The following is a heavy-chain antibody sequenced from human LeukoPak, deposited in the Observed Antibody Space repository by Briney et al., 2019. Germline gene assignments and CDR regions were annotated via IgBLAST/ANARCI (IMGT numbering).Heavy chain of an antibody. V-gene: IGHV3-21*04. D-gene: IGHD1-26*01. CDR1: GFTFSNSG. Sequence: GGSLRLSCAASGFTFSNSGMHWVRQAPGKGLEWVSSISSSSYIYYADSVKGRFTISRDNAKNSLYLQMNSLRAEDTALYYCAKEARAGGSFDYWGQGTLVTVSS. CDR3: AKEARAGGSFDY. CDR2: ISSSSYI. J-gene: IGHJ4*02.